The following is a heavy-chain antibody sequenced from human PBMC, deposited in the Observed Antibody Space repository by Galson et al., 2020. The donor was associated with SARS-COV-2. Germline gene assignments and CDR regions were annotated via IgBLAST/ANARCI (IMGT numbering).Heavy chain of an antibody. J-gene: IGHJ6*02. CDR3: ARELLDFYGMDV. CDR2: ISYDGSNK. V-gene: IGHV3-30*03. D-gene: IGHD3-3*02. Sequence: QAGGSLRLSCAASGFTFSSYGMHWVRQAPGKGLEWVAVISYDGSNKYYADSVKGRFTISRDNSKNTLYLQMNSLRAVDTAVYYCARELLDFYGMDVWGQGTTVTVSS. CDR1: GFTFSSYG.